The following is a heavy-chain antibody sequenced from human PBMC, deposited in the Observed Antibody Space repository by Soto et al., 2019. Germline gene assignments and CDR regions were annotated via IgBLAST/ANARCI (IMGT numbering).Heavy chain of an antibody. Sequence: SVKVSCKASGGTFSSYAISWVRQAPGQGLEWMGGIIPIFGTANYAQKFQGRVTITADESTSTAYMELSSLRSEDKAVYYCARGDRAKYYDYVGGSYHYYYGMDVWGQGTTVTVSS. J-gene: IGHJ6*02. D-gene: IGHD3-16*02. V-gene: IGHV1-69*13. CDR2: IIPIFGTA. CDR1: GGTFSSYA. CDR3: ARGDRAKYYDYVGGSYHYYYGMDV.